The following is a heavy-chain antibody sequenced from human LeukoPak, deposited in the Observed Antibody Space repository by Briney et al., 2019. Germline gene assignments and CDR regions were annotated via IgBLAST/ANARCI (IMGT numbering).Heavy chain of an antibody. D-gene: IGHD1-1*01. Sequence: SETLSLTCTVSGGSVSSGSYYWSWIRQPPGKGLEWIGYIYYSGSTNYNPSLKSRVTISVDTSKNQFSLKLSSVTAADTAVYYCAREDDNWNRIGGFDYWGQGTLVTVSS. J-gene: IGHJ4*02. V-gene: IGHV4-61*01. CDR3: AREDDNWNRIGGFDY. CDR1: GGSVSSGSYY. CDR2: IYYSGST.